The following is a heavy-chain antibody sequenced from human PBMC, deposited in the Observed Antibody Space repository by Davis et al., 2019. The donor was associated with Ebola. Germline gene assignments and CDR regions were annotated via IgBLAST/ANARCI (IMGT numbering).Heavy chain of an antibody. D-gene: IGHD3-9*01. V-gene: IGHV4-61*08. CDR2: MAYYGSA. Sequence: SETLSLTCTVSGGSVSSGAYYWSWLRQPPGKGLEWIGYMAYYGSATYSPSLRSRVTISVDTSKNQFSLRLSSVTAADTAVYYCARSHSDWLLPFDYWGQGTLATVSS. J-gene: IGHJ4*02. CDR1: GGSVSSGAYY. CDR3: ARSHSDWLLPFDY.